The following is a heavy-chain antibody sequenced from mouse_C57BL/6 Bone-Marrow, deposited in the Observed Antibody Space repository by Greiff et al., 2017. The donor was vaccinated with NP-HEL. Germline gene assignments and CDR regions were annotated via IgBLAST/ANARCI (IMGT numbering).Heavy chain of an antibody. J-gene: IGHJ3*01. CDR3: TRGGVYDGLPGFAY. Sequence: VKLQESGAELVRPGASVTLSCKASGYTFTDYEMHWVKQTPVHGLEWIGAIDPETGGTAYNQKFKGKAILTADKSSSTAYMELRSLTSEDSAVYYCTRGGVYDGLPGFAYWGQGTLVTVSA. CDR2: IDPETGGT. V-gene: IGHV1-15*01. CDR1: GYTFTDYE. D-gene: IGHD2-3*01.